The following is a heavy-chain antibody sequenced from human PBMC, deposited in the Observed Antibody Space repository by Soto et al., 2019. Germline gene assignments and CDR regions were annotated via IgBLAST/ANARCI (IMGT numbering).Heavy chain of an antibody. V-gene: IGHV3-64*01. D-gene: IGHD4-17*01. CDR1: RFTFSSYA. Sequence: GGSLRLSCAASRFTFSSYAMHWVRQAPGKGLEYVSAISSNGGSTYYANSVKGRFTISRDNSKNTLYLQMGSLRAEDMAVYYCARVFRPPYGDYVLYYFDYWGQGTLVTVSS. J-gene: IGHJ4*02. CDR3: ARVFRPPYGDYVLYYFDY. CDR2: ISSNGGST.